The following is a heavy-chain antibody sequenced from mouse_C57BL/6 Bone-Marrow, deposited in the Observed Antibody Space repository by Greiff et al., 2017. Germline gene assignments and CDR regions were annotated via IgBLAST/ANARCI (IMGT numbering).Heavy chain of an antibody. J-gene: IGHJ2*01. CDR1: GYTFTSYW. D-gene: IGHD1-1*01. CDR2: IYPSDSET. CDR3: ARYSITPHFDY. V-gene: IGHV1-61*01. Sequence: QVQLQQPGAELVRPGSSVKLSCKASGYTFTSYWMDWVKQRPGQGLEWIGNIYPSDSETHYNQMFKDKATLTVDKSSSTAYMQLSSLTSEDSAVYYCARYSITPHFDYWGQGTTRTVSS.